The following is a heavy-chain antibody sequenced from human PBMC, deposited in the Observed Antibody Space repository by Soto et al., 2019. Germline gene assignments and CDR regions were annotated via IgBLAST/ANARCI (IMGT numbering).Heavy chain of an antibody. Sequence: DVQLLESGGHLVQPGGSLRLSCATSGFTFSSYAMSWVRQAPGKGLEWVSSASAGGAMTYYSDSVKGRFTISRDNSNNALFLQMNSLRIENTALYYCARGDRGGSGSPASYYYAGLDVWGQGTTVTVS. D-gene: IGHD3-10*01. J-gene: IGHJ6*02. CDR1: GFTFSSYA. CDR2: ASAGGAMT. V-gene: IGHV3-23*01. CDR3: ARGDRGGSGSPASYYYAGLDV.